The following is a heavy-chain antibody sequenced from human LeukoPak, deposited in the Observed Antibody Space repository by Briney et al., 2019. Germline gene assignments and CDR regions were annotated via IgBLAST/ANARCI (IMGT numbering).Heavy chain of an antibody. CDR2: IYYSGST. D-gene: IGHD2-15*01. Sequence: SETLSLTCTVSGGSISSSSYYWGWVRQPPGKGLEWIGSIYYSGSTYYNPSLKSRVTISVDTSKNQFSLKLSSVTAADTAVYYCARAMAGGSSYFDYWGQGTLVTVSS. V-gene: IGHV4-39*07. CDR1: GGSISSSSYY. J-gene: IGHJ4*02. CDR3: ARAMAGGSSYFDY.